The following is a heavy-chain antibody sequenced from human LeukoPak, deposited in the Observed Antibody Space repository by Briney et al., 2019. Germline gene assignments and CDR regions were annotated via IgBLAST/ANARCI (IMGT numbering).Heavy chain of an antibody. CDR1: GFTFSSFE. J-gene: IGHJ4*02. CDR3: VREYSGYDFFDY. Sequence: GGSLRLSCAVSGFTFSSFEMNWVRQAPGKGLEWVSYISSSGSTMYYAGSVKGRFTISRDNAKNSLYLQMSSLRVEDTAVYYCVREYSGYDFFDYWGQGSLVTVSS. V-gene: IGHV3-48*03. D-gene: IGHD5-12*01. CDR2: ISSSGSTM.